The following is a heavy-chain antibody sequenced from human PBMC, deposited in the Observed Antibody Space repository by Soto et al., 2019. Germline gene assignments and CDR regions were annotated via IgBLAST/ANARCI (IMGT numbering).Heavy chain of an antibody. Sequence: QVQLVESGGGVVQPGRSLRLSCAASGFTFSSYGMHWVRQAPGKGLEWVAVISYDGSNKYYADSVKGRFTISRDNSKNMLYLQMNSLRAEDTAVYYCARAYDDFWSGYAYFDYWGQGTLVTVSS. CDR3: ARAYDDFWSGYAYFDY. V-gene: IGHV3-30*03. CDR2: ISYDGSNK. J-gene: IGHJ4*02. CDR1: GFTFSSYG. D-gene: IGHD3-3*01.